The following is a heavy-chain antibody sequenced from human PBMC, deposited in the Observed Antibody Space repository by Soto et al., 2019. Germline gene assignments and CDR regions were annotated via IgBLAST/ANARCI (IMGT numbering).Heavy chain of an antibody. CDR2: INHSGST. D-gene: IGHD5-12*01. CDR1: GGSFSGYY. V-gene: IGHV4-34*01. Sequence: SETLSLTCAVYGGSFSGYYWSWIRQPPGKGLEWIGEINHSGSTNYNPSLKSRVTISVDTSKNQFSLKLSSVTAADTAVYYCARGPGPPYLVAYDYWGQGTLVTVSS. J-gene: IGHJ4*02. CDR3: ARGPGPPYLVAYDY.